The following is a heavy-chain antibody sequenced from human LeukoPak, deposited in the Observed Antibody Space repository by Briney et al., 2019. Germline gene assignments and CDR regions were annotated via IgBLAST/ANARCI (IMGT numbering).Heavy chain of an antibody. D-gene: IGHD3-3*01. J-gene: IGHJ6*02. CDR2: ISAYNGNT. V-gene: IGHV1-18*01. CDR3: ASSITIFGVVSWGEYYYYGMDV. CDR1: GYTFTSYG. Sequence: ASVTVSCKASGYTFTSYGISWVRQAPGQGLEWMGWISAYNGNTNYAQKLQGRVTMTTDTSTSTAYMELRSLRPDDTAVYYCASSITIFGVVSWGEYYYYGMDVWGQGTTVTVSS.